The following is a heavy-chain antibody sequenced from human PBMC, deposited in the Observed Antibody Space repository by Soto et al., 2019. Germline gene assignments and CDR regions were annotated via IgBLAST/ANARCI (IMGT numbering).Heavy chain of an antibody. V-gene: IGHV4-59*01. CDR2: IYYSGST. D-gene: IGHD3-16*02. CDR3: ARGLYQGGPDLDY. J-gene: IGHJ4*02. CDR1: GGSISSYY. Sequence: SETLSLTCAVSGGSISSYYWSWIRQPPGKGLEWVGYIYYSGSTNYNPSLKSRVTISVDTSKNQFSLKLSSVTAADTAVYYCARGLYQGGPDLDYWGQGTLVTVS.